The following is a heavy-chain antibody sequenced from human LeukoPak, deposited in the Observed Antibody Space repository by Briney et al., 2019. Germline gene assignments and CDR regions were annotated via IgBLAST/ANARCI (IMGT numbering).Heavy chain of an antibody. CDR3: ARSGRDYTPSSYLDS. CDR2: IHYSGST. CDR1: GGSISGSSYY. D-gene: IGHD2-2*02. V-gene: IGHV4-39*01. Sequence: SETLSLTCAVSGGSISGSSYYWGWIRQPPGKGLEWIASIHYSGSTYYNPSLKSRVTISENTPKNQISLKLSSVTAADTTMYYSARSGRDYTPSSYLDSWGQGTLVTVSS. J-gene: IGHJ4*02.